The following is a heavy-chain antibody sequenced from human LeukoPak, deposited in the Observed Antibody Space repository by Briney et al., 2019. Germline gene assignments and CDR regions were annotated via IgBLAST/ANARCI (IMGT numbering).Heavy chain of an antibody. D-gene: IGHD3-3*01. CDR2: ISYDGSNK. V-gene: IGHV3-30*04. CDR1: GFTFSSYA. CDR3: ARTYDFWSGYYSGRYFDY. Sequence: GRSLRLSCAASGFTFSSYAMHWVRQAPGKGLEWVAVISYDGSNKYHADSVKGRFTISRDNSKNTLYLQMNSLRAEDTAVYYCARTYDFWSGYYSGRYFDYWGQGTLVTVSS. J-gene: IGHJ4*02.